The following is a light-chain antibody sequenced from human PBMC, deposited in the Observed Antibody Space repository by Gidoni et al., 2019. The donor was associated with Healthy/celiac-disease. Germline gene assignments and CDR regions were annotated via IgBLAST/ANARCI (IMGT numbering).Light chain of an antibody. CDR3: QQYGSSPLG. J-gene: IGKJ3*01. CDR1: QSVSSSY. CDR2: GAS. V-gene: IGKV3-20*01. Sequence: EIVLTQSPGTLSLSPGERATLSCRASQSVSSSYLAWYQQKPGQAPRLLIYGASSRAPGIPDRFSGSGSGTDFTLTISRLEPEDFAVYYCQQYGSSPLGFXPXTKVDIK.